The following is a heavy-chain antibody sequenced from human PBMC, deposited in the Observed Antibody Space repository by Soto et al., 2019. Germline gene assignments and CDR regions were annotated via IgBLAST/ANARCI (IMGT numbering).Heavy chain of an antibody. V-gene: IGHV4-34*01. CDR2: IYYSGST. J-gene: IGHJ5*02. CDR3: ARHLRAVAGTWRFDP. CDR1: GGSFSGYY. Sequence: SGTLALTCAGYGGSFSGYYWSWNRQPPGKGLEWIGDIYYSGSTNYNPSLKSRVTISVDTSKNQFSLKLSSVTAADTAVYYCARHLRAVAGTWRFDPWGQGTLVTVSS. D-gene: IGHD6-19*01.